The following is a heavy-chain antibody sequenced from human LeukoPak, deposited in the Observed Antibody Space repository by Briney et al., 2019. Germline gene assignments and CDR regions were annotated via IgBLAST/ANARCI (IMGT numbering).Heavy chain of an antibody. CDR3: ARDGRDGYNYFVGATTGYFDY. J-gene: IGHJ4*02. CDR2: ISYDGSNK. CDR1: GFTFSSYA. Sequence: PGGSLRLSCAASGFTFSSYAMHWVRQAPGKGLEWVAVISYDGSNKYYADSVKGRFTISRDNSKNTLYLQMNSLRAEDTAVYYCARDGRDGYNYFVGATTGYFDYWGQGTLVTVSS. D-gene: IGHD5-24*01. V-gene: IGHV3-30-3*01.